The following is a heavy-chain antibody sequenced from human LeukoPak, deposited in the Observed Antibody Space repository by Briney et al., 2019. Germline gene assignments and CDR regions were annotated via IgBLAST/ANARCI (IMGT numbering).Heavy chain of an antibody. CDR2: INPNSGGT. D-gene: IGHD3-22*01. J-gene: IGHJ5*02. V-gene: IGHV1-2*02. CDR1: GYTFTGYY. Sequence: ASVKVSCKASGYTFTGYYIFWVRQAPGQGREWMGGINPNSGGTNYAQKFQGRVTMTRDTSISTAYMELSNLRSDDTAVYYCARDFDYNSSPWGQGTLVTVSS. CDR3: ARDFDYNSSP.